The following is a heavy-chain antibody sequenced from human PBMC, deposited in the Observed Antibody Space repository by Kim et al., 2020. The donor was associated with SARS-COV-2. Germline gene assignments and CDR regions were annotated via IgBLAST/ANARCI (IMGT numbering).Heavy chain of an antibody. CDR3: ARTYYGSGSYQGPIFDY. CDR2: ISHSGST. D-gene: IGHD3-10*01. Sequence: SETLSLTCAVYGGSFSGYYWSWIRQPPGKGLEWIGEISHSGSTNYNPSLKSRVTITVDTSKKQFSLKLNSVTAADTAVYYCARTYYGSGSYQGPIFDYWGQETLVTVSS. J-gene: IGHJ4*02. CDR1: GGSFSGYY. V-gene: IGHV4-34*01.